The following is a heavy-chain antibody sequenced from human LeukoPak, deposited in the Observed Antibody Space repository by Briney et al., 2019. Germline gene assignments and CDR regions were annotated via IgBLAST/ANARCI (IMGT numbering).Heavy chain of an antibody. CDR2: IYSGVST. Sequence: GGSLRLSCAASGFTVSSNYMSWVRQAPGKGLEWVSVIYSGVSTYYADSVRGRFTISRDNSKNTLYLQMNSLRVEDTAVYYCARDDYVSGFDLWGQGTLVTVSS. CDR3: ARDDYVSGFDL. V-gene: IGHV3-53*01. CDR1: GFTVSSNY. J-gene: IGHJ4*02. D-gene: IGHD3-16*01.